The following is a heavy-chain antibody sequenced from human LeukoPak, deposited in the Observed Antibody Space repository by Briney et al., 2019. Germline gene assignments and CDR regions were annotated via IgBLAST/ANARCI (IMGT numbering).Heavy chain of an antibody. CDR3: ARGSVAGILYYFDY. J-gene: IGHJ4*02. V-gene: IGHV3-30-3*01. CDR2: ISYDGSNK. CDR1: GFTFSSYA. D-gene: IGHD6-19*01. Sequence: PGRSLRLSCAASGFTFSSYAMHRVRQAPGKGLEWVAVISYDGSNKYYADSVKGRFTISRDNSKNTLYLQMNSLRAEDTAVYYCARGSVAGILYYFDYWGQGTLVTVSS.